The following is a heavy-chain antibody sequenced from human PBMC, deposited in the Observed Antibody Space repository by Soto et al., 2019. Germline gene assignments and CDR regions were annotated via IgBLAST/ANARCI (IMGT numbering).Heavy chain of an antibody. CDR2: ISYDGSNK. J-gene: IGHJ6*02. Sequence: PGGSLRLSCAASGFTFSSYAMHWVRQAPGKGLEWVAVISYDGSNKYYADSVKGRFTISRDNSKNTLYLQMNSLRAEDTAVYYSAAATYYYYGMDVWGQGTTVTVSS. D-gene: IGHD2-15*01. CDR3: AAATYYYYGMDV. CDR1: GFTFSSYA. V-gene: IGHV3-30-3*01.